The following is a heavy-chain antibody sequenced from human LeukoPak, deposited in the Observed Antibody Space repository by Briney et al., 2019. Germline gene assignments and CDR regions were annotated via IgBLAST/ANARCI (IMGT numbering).Heavy chain of an antibody. Sequence: GESLKISCKGPGYSFTSYWIGGVRQMPGKGMEWMGIIYPGDSDTRYSPSFQGQVTISADKSISTAYLQWSSLKASDTAMYYCARMAVTTRDFDYWGQGTLVTVSS. CDR2: IYPGDSDT. CDR3: ARMAVTTRDFDY. CDR1: GYSFTSYW. J-gene: IGHJ4*02. V-gene: IGHV5-51*01. D-gene: IGHD4/OR15-4a*01.